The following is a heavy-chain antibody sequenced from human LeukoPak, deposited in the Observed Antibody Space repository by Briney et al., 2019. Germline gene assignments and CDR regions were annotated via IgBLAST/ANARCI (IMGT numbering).Heavy chain of an antibody. CDR1: GYTFTSYG. CDR3: ARARAVTTYYYYGMDV. J-gene: IGHJ6*02. CDR2: ISAYNGNT. Sequence: ASVKVSCKASGYTFTSYGISWVRQAPGQGLEWMGWISAYNGNTNYAQKLQGRVTMTTDTSTSTAYMELRSLRSEDTAVYYCARARAVTTYYYYGMDVWGQGTTVTVS. D-gene: IGHD4-17*01. V-gene: IGHV1-18*01.